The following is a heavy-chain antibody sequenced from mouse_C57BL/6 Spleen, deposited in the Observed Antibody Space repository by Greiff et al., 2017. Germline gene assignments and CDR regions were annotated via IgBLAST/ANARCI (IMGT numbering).Heavy chain of an antibody. CDR3: ARECSNYRAMDY. D-gene: IGHD2-5*01. CDR2: LYWDDDK. V-gene: IGHV8-12*01. Sequence: QVQLQQSGPGLLQSSQTLSLSCSFSGFSLSTSGMGVSWIRQPPGKGLEWLAHLYWDDDKRYNPSLKSRLTISKETSRNQVVLKITSVDTADTATYYCARECSNYRAMDYWGQGTSVTVSS. CDR1: GFSLSTSGMG. J-gene: IGHJ4*01.